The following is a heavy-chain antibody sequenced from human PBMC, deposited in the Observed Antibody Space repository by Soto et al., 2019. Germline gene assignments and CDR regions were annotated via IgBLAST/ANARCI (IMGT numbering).Heavy chain of an antibody. V-gene: IGHV3-53*01. J-gene: IGHJ6*02. CDR1: GFTVSSNY. Sequence: EVQLVESGGGLIQPGGSLRLSCAASGFTVSSNYMSWVRQAPGKGLEWVSVIYSGGSTYYADSVKGRFTISRDNSKNTLYLQMNSLRAEDTAVYYCARDVGAPYGDYYYYYGMDVWGQGTTVTVSS. CDR3: ARDVGAPYGDYYYYYGMDV. CDR2: IYSGGST. D-gene: IGHD4-17*01.